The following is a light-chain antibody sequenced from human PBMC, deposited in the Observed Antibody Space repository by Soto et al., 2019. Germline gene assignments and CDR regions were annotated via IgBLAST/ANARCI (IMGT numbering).Light chain of an antibody. CDR3: QQCYSTPWT. CDR1: QSISSY. V-gene: IGKV1-39*01. CDR2: AAS. Sequence: DLQMTQSPSSLSASVGHRVTITCRASQSISSYLHWYQQKPGKAPKLLIYAASNLQSGVPSRFSASGSGTEFTLTLNSLQPEDFATYYCQQCYSTPWTFGQGTKVDIK. J-gene: IGKJ1*01.